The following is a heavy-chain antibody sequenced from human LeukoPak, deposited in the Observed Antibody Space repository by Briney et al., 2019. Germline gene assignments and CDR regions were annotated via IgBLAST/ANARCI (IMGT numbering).Heavy chain of an antibody. CDR3: AREGPVLRYFDWLLGEGYYFAY. CDR2: IYTCVST. D-gene: IGHD3-9*01. CDR1: GGSISSYY. V-gene: IGHV4-4*07. Sequence: SETLSLTCTVSGGSISSYYWSWIRQPAGKGLGWIGRIYTCVSTNYNPSLKSRVTMSVDTSKNQFSLKLSSVTAADTAVYYCAREGPVLRYFDWLLGEGYYFAYWGEGTLVTVSS. J-gene: IGHJ4*02.